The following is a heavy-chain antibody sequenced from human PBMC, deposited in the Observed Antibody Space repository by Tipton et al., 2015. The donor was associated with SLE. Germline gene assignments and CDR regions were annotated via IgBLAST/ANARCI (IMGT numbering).Heavy chain of an antibody. CDR2: IWYDGSNK. CDR3: ARDRQWLAYHDAFDI. J-gene: IGHJ3*02. D-gene: IGHD6-19*01. V-gene: IGHV3-33*01. Sequence: SLRLSCAASGFTFSSYGMHWVRQAPGKGLEWVAVIWYDGSNKYYADSVKGRFTISRDNSKNTLYLQMNSLRAEDTAVYYCARDRQWLAYHDAFDIWGQGTMVTVSS. CDR1: GFTFSSYG.